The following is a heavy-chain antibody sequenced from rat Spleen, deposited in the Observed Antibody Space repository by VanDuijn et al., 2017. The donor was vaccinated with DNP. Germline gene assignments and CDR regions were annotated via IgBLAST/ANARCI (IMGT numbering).Heavy chain of an antibody. D-gene: IGHD4-3*01. CDR1: GFAFSTFP. CDR3: AKNSGYYFDY. CDR2: ISASGGST. Sequence: EVQLVESGGGLVQPGRSMKLSCAASGFAFSTFPMAWVRQSATKGLEWVATISASGGSTYYRDSVKGRFTISRVNAQSTLYLQMTSLRSEDTAAYYCAKNSGYYFDYWGQGVMVTVSS. J-gene: IGHJ2*01. V-gene: IGHV5-46*01.